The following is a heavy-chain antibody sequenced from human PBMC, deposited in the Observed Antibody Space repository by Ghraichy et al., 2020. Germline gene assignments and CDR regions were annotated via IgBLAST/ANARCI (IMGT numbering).Heavy chain of an antibody. CDR3: ARDPVVVAAAAWVGWFDP. D-gene: IGHD2-15*01. J-gene: IGHJ5*02. CDR2: INPNSGGT. CDR1: GYTFTGYY. V-gene: IGHV1-2*02. Sequence: ASVKVSCKASGYTFTGYYMHWVRQAPGQGLEWMGWINPNSGGTNYAQKFQGRVTMTRDTSISTAYMELSRLRSDDTAVYYCARDPVVVAAAAWVGWFDPWGQGTLVTVSS.